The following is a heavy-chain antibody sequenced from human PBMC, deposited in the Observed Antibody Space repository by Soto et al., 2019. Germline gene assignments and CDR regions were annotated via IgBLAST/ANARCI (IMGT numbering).Heavy chain of an antibody. Sequence: SVKVSCKASGGTFSSYAISWVRQAPGQGLEWMGGIIPIFGTANYAQKFQGRVTITADESTSTAYMELSTLRSEDTAVYYCARGSSWPGYYFDYWGQGTLVTVSS. D-gene: IGHD6-13*01. V-gene: IGHV1-69*13. CDR1: GGTFSSYA. CDR2: IIPIFGTA. J-gene: IGHJ4*02. CDR3: ARGSSWPGYYFDY.